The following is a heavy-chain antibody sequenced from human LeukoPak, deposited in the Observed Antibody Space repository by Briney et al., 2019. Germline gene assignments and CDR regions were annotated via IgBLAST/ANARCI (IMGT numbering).Heavy chain of an antibody. Sequence: GGSLRLSCAASGFTFSSYWLHWVRQAPGEGLVWVSQINPDGTIATYADSVKGRFTISRDNSKNTLYLQINSLKAEDTAVYYCARVMGNYATDYWGQGTLVTVSS. J-gene: IGHJ4*02. CDR2: INPDGTIA. CDR3: ARVMGNYATDY. V-gene: IGHV3-74*01. CDR1: GFTFSSYW. D-gene: IGHD1-7*01.